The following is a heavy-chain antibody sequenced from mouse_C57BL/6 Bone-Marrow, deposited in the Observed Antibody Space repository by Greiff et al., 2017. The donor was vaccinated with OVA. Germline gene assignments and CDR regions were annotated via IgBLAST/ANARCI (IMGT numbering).Heavy chain of an antibody. V-gene: IGHV5-9*01. Sequence: EVQGVESGGGLVKPGGSLKLSCAASGFTFSSYTMSWVRQTPEKRLEWVATISGGGGNTYYPDSVKGRFTISRDNAKNTLYLQMSSLRSEDTALYYCARRLGVFDYWGQGTTLTVSS. D-gene: IGHD4-1*01. CDR1: GFTFSSYT. CDR2: ISGGGGNT. J-gene: IGHJ2*01. CDR3: ARRLGVFDY.